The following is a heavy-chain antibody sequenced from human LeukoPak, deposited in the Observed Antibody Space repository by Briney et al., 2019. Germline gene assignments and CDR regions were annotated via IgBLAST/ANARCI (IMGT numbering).Heavy chain of an antibody. V-gene: IGHV3-7*03. D-gene: IGHD1-26*01. J-gene: IGHJ4*02. Sequence: GGSLRLPCAASGFTFSRYWMHWVRQAPGKGLEWVASIKQDESEKYYVDSVKGRFTTSRDNAKSSLYLQMNALRGEDTAVYYCARLVGDVTTWDCWGQGTLVTVSS. CDR3: ARLVGDVTTWDC. CDR2: IKQDESEK. CDR1: GFTFSRYW.